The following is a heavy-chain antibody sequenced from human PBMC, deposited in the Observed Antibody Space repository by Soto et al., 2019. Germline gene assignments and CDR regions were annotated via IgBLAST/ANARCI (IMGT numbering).Heavy chain of an antibody. CDR3: AKDYDILTGNYYGMDV. J-gene: IGHJ6*02. Sequence: LRLSCAASGFTFSSYGMHWVRQAPGKGLEWVAVISYDGSNKYYADSVKGRFTISRDNSKNTLYLQMNSLRAEDTAVYYCAKDYDILTGNYYGMDVRGQGTTVTVSS. V-gene: IGHV3-30*18. D-gene: IGHD3-9*01. CDR2: ISYDGSNK. CDR1: GFTFSSYG.